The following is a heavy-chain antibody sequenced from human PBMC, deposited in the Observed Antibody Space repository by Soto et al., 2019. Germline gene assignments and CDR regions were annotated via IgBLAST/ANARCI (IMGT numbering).Heavy chain of an antibody. Sequence: PSDTLSLTFSVSDASLNNFNWNWIGQTAGKGLEWIGRNHASGNTNYSPSLKSQATLSVDTSKNQFSLKVRCVTAADTAVYYCARSSHKESWYDPWGQGTLVTVSS. D-gene: IGHD6-19*01. CDR3: ARSSHKESWYDP. CDR2: NHASGNT. CDR1: DASLNNFN. J-gene: IGHJ5*02. V-gene: IGHV4-4*07.